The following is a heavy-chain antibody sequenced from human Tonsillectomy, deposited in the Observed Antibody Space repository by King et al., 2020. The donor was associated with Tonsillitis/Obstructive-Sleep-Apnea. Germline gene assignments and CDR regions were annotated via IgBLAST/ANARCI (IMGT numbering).Heavy chain of an antibody. Sequence: QLVQSGAEVKKPGASVKVSCKASVYTFTGYYMHWGRQAPGQGREWMGWINPNIGGTNSAQKFQGWVTMTRDTSISTAYMELGRLRSDDTAVYYCARDSGVLLGFGEWINWFDPWGQGTLVTVSS. CDR2: INPNIGGT. D-gene: IGHD3-10*01. CDR3: ARDSGVLLGFGEWINWFDP. V-gene: IGHV1-2*04. J-gene: IGHJ5*02. CDR1: VYTFTGYY.